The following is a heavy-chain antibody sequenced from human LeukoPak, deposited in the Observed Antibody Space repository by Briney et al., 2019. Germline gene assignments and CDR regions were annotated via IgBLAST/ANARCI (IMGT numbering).Heavy chain of an antibody. D-gene: IGHD2-21*02. CDR1: GGTISSYH. V-gene: IGHV4-4*07. CDR3: ARAYCVGDCTVLHIYFDN. J-gene: IGHJ4*02. Sequence: PSETLSLTCTVSGGTISSYHWSWIRQPAGKGLEWIGHIYTPGSTKYTPSLKSRVPISVATSKNQFSLKLSSVTAADTAVYYCARAYCVGDCTVLHIYFDNWGQGTLVTVSS. CDR2: IYTPGST.